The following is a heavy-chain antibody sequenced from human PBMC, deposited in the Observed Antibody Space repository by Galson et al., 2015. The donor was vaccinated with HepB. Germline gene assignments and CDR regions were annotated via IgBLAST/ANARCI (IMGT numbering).Heavy chain of an antibody. CDR3: ASPTVTGYYGMDV. CDR1: GYTFTSYG. Sequence: CKASGYTFTSYGISWVRQAPGQGLEWMGWISAYNGNTNYAQKLQGRVTMTTDTSTSTAYMELRSLRSDDTAVYYCASPTVTGYYGMDVWGQGTTVTVSS. V-gene: IGHV1-18*04. CDR2: ISAYNGNT. J-gene: IGHJ6*02. D-gene: IGHD4-17*01.